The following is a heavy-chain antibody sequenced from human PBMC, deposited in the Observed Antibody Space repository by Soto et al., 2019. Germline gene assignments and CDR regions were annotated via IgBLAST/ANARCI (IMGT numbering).Heavy chain of an antibody. J-gene: IGHJ6*02. V-gene: IGHV1-69*01. CDR1: GGTFSSYA. Sequence: QVQLVQSGAEVKKPGSSVKVSCKASGGTFSSYAISWVRQAPGQGLEWMGGIIPIFGTANYAQKFQGRVTITADESTSTAYMELSSRRSEDTAVYYCASAPSPFGVVSVYYYYGRDGWGQGTTVTVSS. CDR3: ASAPSPFGVVSVYYYYGRDG. D-gene: IGHD3-3*01. CDR2: IIPIFGTA.